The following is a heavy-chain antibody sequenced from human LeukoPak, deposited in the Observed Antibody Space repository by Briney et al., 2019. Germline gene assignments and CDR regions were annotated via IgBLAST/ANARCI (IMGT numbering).Heavy chain of an antibody. CDR2: INKGGSAK. CDR3: AGEKWDDSSGYYYGCFDY. D-gene: IGHD3-22*01. Sequence: GSPCPSCKASGFSFSSYWMSWVRQAPGRGLEWVANINKGGSAKNYVDSVKGRFTISRDNAKKSLDLQMNSLRDEDTAVYYCAGEKWDDSSGYYYGCFDYRGQ. V-gene: IGHV3-7*01. J-gene: IGHJ4*02. CDR1: GFSFSSYW.